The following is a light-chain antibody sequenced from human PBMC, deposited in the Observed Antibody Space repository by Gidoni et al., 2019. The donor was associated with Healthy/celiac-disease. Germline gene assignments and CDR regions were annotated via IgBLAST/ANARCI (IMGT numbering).Light chain of an antibody. J-gene: IGKJ1*01. CDR2: KAS. Sequence: EIQMTQSPSTLSASVGDRVTITCRASQSISSWLAWYQQKPGKAPKLLIYKASSLESGVPSRFSGRGSGTEFTLTISSLQPDDFATYYCQQYNSYSTFGQGTKVEIK. CDR3: QQYNSYST. V-gene: IGKV1-5*03. CDR1: QSISSW.